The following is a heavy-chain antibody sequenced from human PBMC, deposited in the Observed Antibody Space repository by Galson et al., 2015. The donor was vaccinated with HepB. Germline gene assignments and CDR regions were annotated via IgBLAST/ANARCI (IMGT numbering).Heavy chain of an antibody. D-gene: IGHD6-6*01. CDR2: ISAYSGNT. CDR1: GYRFTSFG. V-gene: IGHV1-18*01. J-gene: IGHJ2*01. Sequence: SVKVSCKASGYRFTSFGISWVRQAPGRGLEWMGWISAYSGNTSYAQNLQGRVTMTTDASTSTAYMHLRSLRSDDTAVYFCARAGDGSSRYFDLWGRGTLVTVSS. CDR3: ARAGDGSSRYFDL.